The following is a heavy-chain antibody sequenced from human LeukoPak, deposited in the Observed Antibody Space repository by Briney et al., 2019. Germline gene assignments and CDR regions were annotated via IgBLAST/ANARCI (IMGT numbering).Heavy chain of an antibody. CDR1: GFTFSSYS. V-gene: IGHV3-21*01. CDR3: ASGSSSWYPYFQH. D-gene: IGHD6-13*01. Sequence: PGGSLRLSCGASGFTFSSYSMNWVRQAPGKGLEWVSSISSSSSYIYYADSVKGRFTISRDNAKNSLYLQMNSLRAEDTAVYYCASGSSSWYPYFQHWGQGTLVTVS. J-gene: IGHJ1*01. CDR2: ISSSSSYI.